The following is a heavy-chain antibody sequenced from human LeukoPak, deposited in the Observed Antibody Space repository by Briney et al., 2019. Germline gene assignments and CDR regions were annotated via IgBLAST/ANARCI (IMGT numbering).Heavy chain of an antibody. V-gene: IGHV3-7*01. CDR1: GFTLSTYW. D-gene: IGHD3-3*01. J-gene: IGHJ6*03. Sequence: PGGSLRLSCAASGFTLSTYWMSWVRQAPGKGLEWVANIKQDGSRKYYVDSVKGRFTISRDNAKNSLYLQMNSLRAEDTAVYYCARDYYDFWSGYPMLYYYYYYMDVWGKGTTVTVSS. CDR3: ARDYYDFWSGYPMLYYYYYYMDV. CDR2: IKQDGSRK.